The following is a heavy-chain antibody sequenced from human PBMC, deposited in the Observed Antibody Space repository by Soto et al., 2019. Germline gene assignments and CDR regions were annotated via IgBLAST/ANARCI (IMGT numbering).Heavy chain of an antibody. D-gene: IGHD3-10*01. CDR3: ARAAGRLGELFCFDP. J-gene: IGHJ5*02. CDR2: INPRGFFT. CDR1: GYTFTSYN. V-gene: IGHV1-46*01. Sequence: QVQLVQSGAEVKKPGASVKVSCKASGYTFTSYNIHWVRQAPGQGLEWVGMINPRGFFTTYAQKFRGRVTMTGDTSTSVVYMELTNLRSEATAVYYCARAAGRLGELFCFDPWGQGTLVSVSS.